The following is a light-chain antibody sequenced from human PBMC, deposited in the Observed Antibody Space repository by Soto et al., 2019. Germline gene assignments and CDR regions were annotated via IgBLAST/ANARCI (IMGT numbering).Light chain of an antibody. CDR2: LDRSGSY. CDR1: SGHSTYI. CDR3: ETWYSNTHKV. Sequence: QLVLTQSSSASASLGSSVKLTCILSSGHSTYIIAWHQQQPGKAPRFLMTLDRSGSYNRGSGVPDRVSGSSSGADRYLTISNLQFEDEGDYYCETWYSNTHKVFGGGTKLTVL. V-gene: IGLV4-60*02. J-gene: IGLJ3*02.